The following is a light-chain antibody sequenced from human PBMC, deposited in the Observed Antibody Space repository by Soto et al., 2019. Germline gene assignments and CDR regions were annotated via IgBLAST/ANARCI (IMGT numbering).Light chain of an antibody. CDR3: CSYAGSSTYV. Sequence: QSALTQPAAGSGSPAQSITISCTGTSSDVGSYNLVSWYQQHPGKAPKLMIYEGSKRPSGVSNRFSGSKSGNTASLTISGLQAEDEVDYYCCSYAGSSTYVFGTGTKVTVL. V-gene: IGLV2-23*01. CDR1: SSDVGSYNL. CDR2: EGS. J-gene: IGLJ1*01.